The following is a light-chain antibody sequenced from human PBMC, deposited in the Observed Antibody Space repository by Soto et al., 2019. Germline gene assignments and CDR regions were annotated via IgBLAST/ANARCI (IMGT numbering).Light chain of an antibody. V-gene: IGKV1-5*03. CDR1: QSVSWW. Sequence: DIQMTQSPSTLSASVGDRVTITCRASQSVSWWLAWYQQKPGKAPKLLMYKASTLESGVPSRISGSASGTESPLTISSLQPDYFATYPCHQDVTFPRTFGKGTKVDI. CDR3: HQDVTFPRT. J-gene: IGKJ1*01. CDR2: KAS.